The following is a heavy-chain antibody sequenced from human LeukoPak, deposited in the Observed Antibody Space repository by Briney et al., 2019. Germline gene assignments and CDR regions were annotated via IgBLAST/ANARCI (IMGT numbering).Heavy chain of an antibody. CDR1: GFTFSNAW. CDR3: ARDLHDYGDYVVDY. CDR2: ISSSSSYI. D-gene: IGHD4-17*01. J-gene: IGHJ4*02. Sequence: GGSLRLSCAASGFTFSNAWMSWVRQAPGKGLEWVSSISSSSSYIYYADSVKGRFTISRDNAKNSLYLQMNSLRAEDTAVYYCARDLHDYGDYVVDYWGQGTLVTVSS. V-gene: IGHV3-21*01.